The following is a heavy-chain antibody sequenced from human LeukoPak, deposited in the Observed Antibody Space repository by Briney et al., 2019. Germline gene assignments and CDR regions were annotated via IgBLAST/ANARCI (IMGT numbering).Heavy chain of an antibody. Sequence: PSETLSLTCTVSGGSINDYYWGWIRQSPGKGLEWIGYIFYSGSTDYNPSLKSRVTVSVDTSKNQFSLKLSSVTAADTAVYYCARGAYAAARVFDIWGQGTMVTVFS. D-gene: IGHD6-13*01. CDR2: IFYSGST. V-gene: IGHV4-59*01. CDR3: ARGAYAAARVFDI. CDR1: GGSINDYY. J-gene: IGHJ3*02.